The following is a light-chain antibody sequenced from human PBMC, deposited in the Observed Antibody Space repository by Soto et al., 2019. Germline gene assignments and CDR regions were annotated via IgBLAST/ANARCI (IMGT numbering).Light chain of an antibody. J-gene: IGKJ1*01. CDR2: DAS. Sequence: DVQMPQSPSTLSASVGDRVTITCRASQSISSWLAWYQQKPGKAPKLLIYDASSLESEVPSRFSGSGSGTEFTLTISSLQPDDFATYYCQQYNSYWTFGQGTKVDIK. CDR1: QSISSW. CDR3: QQYNSYWT. V-gene: IGKV1-5*01.